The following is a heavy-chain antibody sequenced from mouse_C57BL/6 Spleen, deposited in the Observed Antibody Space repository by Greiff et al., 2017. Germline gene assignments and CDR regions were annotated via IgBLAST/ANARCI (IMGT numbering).Heavy chain of an antibody. CDR3: ASGGVGTVYYFDY. CDR1: GYTFTSYW. D-gene: IGHD2-14*01. Sequence: QVQLQQSGAELVKPGASVKMSCKASGYTFTSYWITWVKQRPGQGLEWIGDIYPGSGSTNYNEKFKSKATLTVDTSSSTAYMQLSSLTSEDSAVXYCASGGVGTVYYFDYWGQGTTLTVSS. J-gene: IGHJ2*01. V-gene: IGHV1-55*01. CDR2: IYPGSGST.